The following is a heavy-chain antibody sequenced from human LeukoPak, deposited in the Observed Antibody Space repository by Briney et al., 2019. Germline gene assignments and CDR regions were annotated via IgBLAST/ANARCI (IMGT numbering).Heavy chain of an antibody. CDR2: ISSSAGST. Sequence: GGSLRLSCAASGFTFSRYWMSWVRQAPGKGPEWVSVISSSAGSTYYADSVKGRFTISRDNSKNTLYLQMNSLRAEDTAVYYCAKGSGRGYSYGLEYWGQGTLVTVSS. CDR3: AKGSGRGYSYGLEY. D-gene: IGHD5-18*01. V-gene: IGHV3-23*01. CDR1: GFTFSRYW. J-gene: IGHJ4*02.